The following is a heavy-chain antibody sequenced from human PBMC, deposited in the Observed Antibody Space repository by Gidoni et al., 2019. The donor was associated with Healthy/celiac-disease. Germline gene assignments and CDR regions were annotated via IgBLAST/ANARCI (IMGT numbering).Heavy chain of an antibody. CDR1: GFTFSSYC. Sequence: QVQLVESGGGVVQPGRSLRLSCAASGFTFSSYCMHWVRQAPGKGLEWVAVISYDGSNKYYADSVKGRFTISRDNSKNTLYLQMNSLRAEDTAVYYCAKDYPYRGGLIYSGYDALDYWGQGTLVTVSS. J-gene: IGHJ4*02. CDR3: AKDYPYRGGLIYSGYDALDY. D-gene: IGHD5-12*01. V-gene: IGHV3-30*18. CDR2: ISYDGSNK.